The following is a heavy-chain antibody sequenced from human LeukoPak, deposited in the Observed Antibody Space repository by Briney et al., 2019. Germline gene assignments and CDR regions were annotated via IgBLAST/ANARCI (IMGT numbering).Heavy chain of an antibody. CDR3: ARASANNYGLFDY. CDR1: EFTLSGYW. J-gene: IGHJ4*02. CDR2: ISPDGSTT. V-gene: IGHV3-74*01. D-gene: IGHD5-18*01. Sequence: GGSLRLSCAASEFTLSGYWMHWVRQAPGKGLVWVSRISPDGSTTSYADSVRGRFTISRDNAKNTLYLQMSSLRADDTAVYYCARASANNYGLFDYWGQGTLVTVSS.